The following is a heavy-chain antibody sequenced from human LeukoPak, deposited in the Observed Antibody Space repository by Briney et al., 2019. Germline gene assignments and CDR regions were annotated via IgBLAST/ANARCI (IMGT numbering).Heavy chain of an antibody. CDR3: ARLGSSRYCSSSTCSKDY. CDR2: IYTSGTT. V-gene: IGHV4-4*07. CDR1: GGSISSYY. Sequence: SETLSLTCTVSGGSISSYYWSWIRQPAGKGLEWIGRIYTSGTTHYNPSLKSRVTMSVDTSKNQFSLKLNSVTAADTAVYYCARLGSSRYCSSSTCSKDYWGRGTLVTVSS. J-gene: IGHJ4*02. D-gene: IGHD2-2*01.